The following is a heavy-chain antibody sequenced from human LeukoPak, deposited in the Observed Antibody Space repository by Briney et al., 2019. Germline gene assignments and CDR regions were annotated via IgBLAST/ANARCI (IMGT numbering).Heavy chain of an antibody. Sequence: GGSLRLSCAASGFTFSSYSMNWVRQAPGKGLEWVSAISGSGGSTYYADSVKGRFTISRDNSKNTLYLQMNSLRAEDTAVYYCAKSGLDIVVVPAANDAFDIWGQGTMVTVSS. CDR2: ISGSGGST. CDR1: GFTFSSYS. J-gene: IGHJ3*02. CDR3: AKSGLDIVVVPAANDAFDI. D-gene: IGHD2-2*03. V-gene: IGHV3-23*01.